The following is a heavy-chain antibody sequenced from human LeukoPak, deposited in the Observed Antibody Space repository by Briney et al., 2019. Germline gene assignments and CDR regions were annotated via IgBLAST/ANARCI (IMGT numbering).Heavy chain of an antibody. Sequence: SVKVSCKASGGTFSSYAISWVRQAPGQGLEWMGGIIPIFGTANYAQKFQGRVTITTDESTSTAYMELSSLRSEDTAVYYCARAYCSSTSCYKNWFYPWGQGTLVTVSS. J-gene: IGHJ5*02. D-gene: IGHD2-2*02. CDR3: ARAYCSSTSCYKNWFYP. V-gene: IGHV1-69*05. CDR1: GGTFSSYA. CDR2: IIPIFGTA.